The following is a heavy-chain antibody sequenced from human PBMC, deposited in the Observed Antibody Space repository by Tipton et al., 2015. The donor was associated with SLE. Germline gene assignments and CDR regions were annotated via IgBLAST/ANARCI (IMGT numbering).Heavy chain of an antibody. J-gene: IGHJ6*03. CDR2: MDHSGIT. CDR3: ARYYYYNYYMDV. CDR1: DGSFSDYY. V-gene: IGHV4-34*01. Sequence: TLSLTCAVYDGSFSDYYWSWIRQPPGKGLEWIGEMDHSGITNYNPSLKSRVTISLDTSKNQFSLKLTSVTAADTAVYYCARYYYYNYYMDVWGKGTTVTVSS.